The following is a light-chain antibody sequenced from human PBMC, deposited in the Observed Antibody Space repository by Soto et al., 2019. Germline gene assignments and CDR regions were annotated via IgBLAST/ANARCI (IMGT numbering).Light chain of an antibody. Sequence: QSALTQPASVSGSPGQSITISCTGTSSDIGYYNLVSWYQQHPGKAPKLLIYEGNKRPSGVSDRFSGSKSGNTASLTISGLQAEDEADYYCCSFARSSTVFGTGTKLTVL. CDR3: CSFARSSTV. CDR1: SSDIGYYNL. V-gene: IGLV2-23*03. J-gene: IGLJ1*01. CDR2: EGN.